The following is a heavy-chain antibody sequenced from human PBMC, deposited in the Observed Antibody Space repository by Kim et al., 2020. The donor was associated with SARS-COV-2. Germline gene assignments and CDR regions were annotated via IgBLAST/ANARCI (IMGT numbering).Heavy chain of an antibody. J-gene: IGHJ1*01. CDR1: GGSVSANH. CDR2: ISDSGST. CDR3: ARLLLTGSPGRGFYEH. V-gene: IGHV4-59*02. Sequence: SETLSLTCSVSGGSVSANHWSWVRLPPGKGLEWVGYISDSGSTNNNPSLNGRVTMSVDTSKNQFSLKLNSVTAADTAVYYCARLLLTGSPGRGFYEHWG. D-gene: IGHD3-9*01.